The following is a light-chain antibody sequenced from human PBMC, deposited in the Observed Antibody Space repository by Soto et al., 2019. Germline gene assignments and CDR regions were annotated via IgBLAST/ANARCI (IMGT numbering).Light chain of an antibody. CDR1: SSDVGGYNY. J-gene: IGLJ2*01. CDR3: SSYASSSTLV. Sequence: SVLTQPASVSGSPGPSITLSCPGTSSDVGGYNYVSWYQQPPGKAPKLMIYDVSNRPSGGSNRFSGSKSGNTASLTISGRQAEDEADYYCSSYASSSTLVVGGGTKLTVL. V-gene: IGLV2-14*01. CDR2: DVS.